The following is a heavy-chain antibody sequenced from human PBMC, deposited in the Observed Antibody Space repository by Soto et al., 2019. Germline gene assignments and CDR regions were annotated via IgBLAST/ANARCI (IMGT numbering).Heavy chain of an antibody. D-gene: IGHD2-21*02. J-gene: IGHJ5*02. Sequence: QLQLQESGPGLVKPSETLSLTCTVSGGSISSSSYYWGWIRQPPGKGLEWIGSIYYSGSTYYNPSLKSRVTISVDTSKNQFSLKLSSVTAADTAVYYCARQREIVVVTAILGAVWFDPWGQGTLVTVSS. CDR2: IYYSGST. V-gene: IGHV4-39*01. CDR3: ARQREIVVVTAILGAVWFDP. CDR1: GGSISSSSYY.